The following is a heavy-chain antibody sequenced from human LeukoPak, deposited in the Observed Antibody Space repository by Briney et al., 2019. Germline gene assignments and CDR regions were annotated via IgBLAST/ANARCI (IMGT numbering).Heavy chain of an antibody. CDR2: ISGDGTTT. Sequence: GGSLRLSCSASGFSFSNYFMHWVRQAPGEGLVWVSRISGDGTTTIYADSVKGRFTISRDNAKNTLYLQTNSLRAEDTAVYYCARRVDATRWFDPWGQGALVTVSS. CDR3: ARRVDATRWFDP. CDR1: GFSFSNYF. V-gene: IGHV3-74*01. J-gene: IGHJ5*02. D-gene: IGHD2-15*01.